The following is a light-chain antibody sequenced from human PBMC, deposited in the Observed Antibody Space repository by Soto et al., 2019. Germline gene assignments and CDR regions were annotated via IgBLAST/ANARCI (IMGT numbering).Light chain of an antibody. CDR2: GAS. V-gene: IGKV1-5*03. J-gene: IGKJ1*01. CDR1: QSISDS. Sequence: DIQMTQSPSTLSASVGDRVTITCRASQSISDSLAWYQQKPGKAPKLLIYGASNLKSGVPSRFSGSGSGTEYTLTISSLQPDDFASYYCQQYNGYWTFGQGTKVEIK. CDR3: QQYNGYWT.